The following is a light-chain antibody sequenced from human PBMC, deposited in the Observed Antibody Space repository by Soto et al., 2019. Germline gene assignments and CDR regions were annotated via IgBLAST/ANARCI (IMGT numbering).Light chain of an antibody. CDR2: EVS. Sequence: QSALTQPASVSGSPGQSLTISCTRNSSDVGSHNLVSWYQQHPGQAPKLMIYEVSKRPLGVSARFSASKSGNTASLTISGLQAEAEADYYCSSYGGSRAVFGGGTQLTV. J-gene: IGLJ7*01. CDR1: SSDVGSHNL. V-gene: IGLV2-23*02. CDR3: SSYGGSRAV.